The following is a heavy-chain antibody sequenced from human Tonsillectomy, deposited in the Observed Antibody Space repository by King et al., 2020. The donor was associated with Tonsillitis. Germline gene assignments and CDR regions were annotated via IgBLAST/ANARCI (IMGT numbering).Heavy chain of an antibody. J-gene: IGHJ4*02. Sequence: QLVQSGGGLVKPGGSLRLSCAASGFTFSYYSMNWVRQAPGKGLEWVSSISISSTDIYYADSVKGRFTISRDNAKNSLYLQMNSLRAEDTSVYYCARGDYYDTSGFADYWGQGTLVTVSS. CDR2: ISISSTDI. CDR3: ARGDYYDTSGFADY. D-gene: IGHD3-22*01. V-gene: IGHV3-21*01. CDR1: GFTFSYYS.